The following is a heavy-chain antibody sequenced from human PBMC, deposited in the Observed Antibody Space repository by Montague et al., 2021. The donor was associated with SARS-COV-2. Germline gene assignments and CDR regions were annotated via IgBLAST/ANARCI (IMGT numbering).Heavy chain of an antibody. CDR3: ARTSKLRESSSGSYYYHAMDV. CDR2: LYNGGTT. V-gene: IGHV4-39*02. Sequence: SETLSLTCNVSGGSISSSTYYWGWIRQPPGKGLEWIGNLYNGGTTYYSPSLKSRVTMSVDTSKNHFSLNMASVTAADTAVYYCARTSKLRESSSGSYYYHAMDVWGQGTTVTVSS. D-gene: IGHD3-10*01. J-gene: IGHJ6*02. CDR1: GGSISSSTYY.